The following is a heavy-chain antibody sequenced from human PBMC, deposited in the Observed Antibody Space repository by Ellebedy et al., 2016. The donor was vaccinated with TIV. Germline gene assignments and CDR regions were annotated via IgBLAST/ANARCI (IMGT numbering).Heavy chain of an antibody. V-gene: IGHV4-31*03. CDR2: IYYSGST. J-gene: IGHJ4*02. CDR3: ARVNGPRGSYYFDY. Sequence: LRLXCTVSGGSISSGGYYWSWIRQHPGKGLEWIGYIYYSGSTYYNPSLKSRVTISVDTSKNQFSLKLSSVTAADTAVYYCARVNGPRGSYYFDYWGQGTLVTVSS. CDR1: GGSISSGGYY. D-gene: IGHD1-26*01.